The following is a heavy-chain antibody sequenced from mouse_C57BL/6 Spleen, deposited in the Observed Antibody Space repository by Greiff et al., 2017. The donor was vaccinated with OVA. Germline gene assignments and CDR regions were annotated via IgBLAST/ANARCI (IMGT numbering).Heavy chain of an antibody. CDR3: ARMTSGDYAMDY. CDR1: GYTFTSYT. Sequence: VKLMESGAELARPGASVKMSCKASGYTFTSYTMHWVKQRPGQGLEWIGYINPSSGYTKYNQKFKDKATLTADKSSSTAYMQLSSLTSEDSAVYYCARMTSGDYAMDYWGQGTSVTVSS. D-gene: IGHD3-2*02. V-gene: IGHV1-4*01. CDR2: INPSSGYT. J-gene: IGHJ4*01.